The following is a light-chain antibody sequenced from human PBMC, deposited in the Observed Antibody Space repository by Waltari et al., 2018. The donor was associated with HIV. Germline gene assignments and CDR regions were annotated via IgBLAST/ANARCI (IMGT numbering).Light chain of an antibody. J-gene: IGLJ2*01. CDR2: EVS. CDR3: SSYTSCSTVV. CDR1: SSDVGGYNY. Sequence: QSALTQPASVSGSPGQSITISCTGTSSDVGGYNYVSWYQQHPGKAPKLMIYEVSNRPSGVSNRFSGSKSGNKASLTISGLQAEDEADYYCSSYTSCSTVVFGGGTKLTVL. V-gene: IGLV2-14*01.